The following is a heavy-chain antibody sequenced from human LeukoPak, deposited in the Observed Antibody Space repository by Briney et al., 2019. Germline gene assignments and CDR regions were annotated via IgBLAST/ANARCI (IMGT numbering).Heavy chain of an antibody. V-gene: IGHV6-1*01. CDR3: ARDQEGSGSYHVPYYYYGMDV. J-gene: IGHJ6*02. D-gene: IGHD3-10*01. CDR2: TYYRSKWYN. CDR1: GDSVSSNSAA. Sequence: SQTLSLTCAISGDSVSSNSAAWNWMRQSPSRGLEWLGRTYYRSKWYNDYAVSVKSRITINPDTSKNQFSLQLNSVTPEDTAVYYCARDQEGSGSYHVPYYYYGMDVWGQGTTVTVSS.